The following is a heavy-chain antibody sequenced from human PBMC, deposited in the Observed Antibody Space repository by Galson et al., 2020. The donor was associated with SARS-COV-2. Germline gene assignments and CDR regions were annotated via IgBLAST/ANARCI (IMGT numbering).Heavy chain of an antibody. CDR2: MNPKSGNT. CDR3: TRGSRALVHHYYMDV. J-gene: IGHJ6*03. CDR1: GYTFTSYD. D-gene: IGHD6-6*01. V-gene: IGHV1-8*01. Sequence: ASVKVSCKASGYTFTSYDINWVRQAAGQGLQWMGRMNPKSGNTGYAQKFQGRVTMTGNTSISTAYMELSSLRSEDTAVYFCTRGSRALVHHYYMDVWGKGTTVTVSS.